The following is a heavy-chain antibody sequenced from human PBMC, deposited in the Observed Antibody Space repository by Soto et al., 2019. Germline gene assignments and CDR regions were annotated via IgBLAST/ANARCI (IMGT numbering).Heavy chain of an antibody. CDR2: IYYSGST. J-gene: IGHJ4*02. CDR1: GGSISSSSYY. V-gene: IGHV4-39*01. CDR3: ARLGYDCWSGYPGPFDY. Sequence: SETLSLTCTVSGGSISSSSYYWGWIRQPPGKGLEWIGSIYYSGSTYYNPSLKSRVTISVDTSKNQFSLKLSSVTAADTAVYYCARLGYDCWSGYPGPFDYWGQGTLVTVSS. D-gene: IGHD3-3*01.